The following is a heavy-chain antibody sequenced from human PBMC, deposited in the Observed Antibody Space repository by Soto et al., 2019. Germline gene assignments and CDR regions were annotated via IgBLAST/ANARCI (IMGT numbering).Heavy chain of an antibody. D-gene: IGHD2-15*01. J-gene: IGHJ3*01. Sequence: PGGSLRLSCAASGFTFSSYVMSWVRQAPGKGLEWVANINQDGSEEYYVDSVKGRFTISRDNAKNSVYLQMNSLRAEDTAVYYCARDSGAAKGWGQGTMVTVSS. CDR3: ARDSGAAKG. CDR1: GFTFSSYV. V-gene: IGHV3-7*03. CDR2: INQDGSEE.